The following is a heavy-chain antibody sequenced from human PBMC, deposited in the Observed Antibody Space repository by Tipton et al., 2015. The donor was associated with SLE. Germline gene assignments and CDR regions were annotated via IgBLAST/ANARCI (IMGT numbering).Heavy chain of an antibody. Sequence: GLVKPSGTLSLNCAVSGGSISSXXWWSWVRQPPGKGLEWIGEIDQYGSTNYNPSLKSRVTMSIDKSRNQFSLRLTSVTAADTAIYYCARGGDYADNAFEYWGQGTLVTVSS. CDR1: GGSISSXXW. V-gene: IGHV4-4*02. CDR2: IDQYGST. CDR3: ARGGDYADNAFEY. D-gene: IGHD4-17*01. J-gene: IGHJ4*02.